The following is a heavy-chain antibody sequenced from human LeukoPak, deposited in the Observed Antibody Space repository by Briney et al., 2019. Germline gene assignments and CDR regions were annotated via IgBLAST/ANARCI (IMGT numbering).Heavy chain of an antibody. CDR1: GLTFSSYA. Sequence: GGSLRLSCAASGLTFSSYAMSWVRQAPGKGLEWVSAISGSGGSTYYADSVEGRFTISRDNSKNTLYLQMNSLRAEDTAVYYCANYVAVEFGELLYSEGSWFDPWGQGTLVTVSS. V-gene: IGHV3-23*01. CDR2: ISGSGGST. J-gene: IGHJ5*02. D-gene: IGHD3-10*01. CDR3: ANYVAVEFGELLYSEGSWFDP.